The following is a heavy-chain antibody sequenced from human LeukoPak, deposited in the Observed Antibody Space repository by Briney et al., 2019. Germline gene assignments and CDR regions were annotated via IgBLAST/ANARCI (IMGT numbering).Heavy chain of an antibody. CDR3: ATSQVTAIPDDNYYYYYGMDV. V-gene: IGHV4-59*08. Sequence: SETLSLTCSVSGGSISTYYWSWIRQSPGKGLEWIGYFYHSGSTNYNPSLQSRVTISVDTSKNQFSLKLSSVTAADTAVYYCATSQVTAIPDDNYYYYYGMDVWGQGTTVTVSS. CDR1: GGSISTYY. CDR2: FYHSGST. D-gene: IGHD2-21*02. J-gene: IGHJ6*02.